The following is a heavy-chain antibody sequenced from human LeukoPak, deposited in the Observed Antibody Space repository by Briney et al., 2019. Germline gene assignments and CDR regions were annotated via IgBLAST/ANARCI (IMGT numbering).Heavy chain of an antibody. CDR1: GGSFSDYY. J-gene: IGHJ3*02. CDR3: AKDRIAVAGIDAFDI. V-gene: IGHV4-34*01. CDR2: INHSGST. Sequence: PSETLSLTCAVYGGSFSDYYWSWIRQPPGKGLEWIGEINHSGSTNYNPSLKSRVTISVDTSKNQFSLKLSSVTAADTAVYYCAKDRIAVAGIDAFDIWGQGTMVTVSS. D-gene: IGHD6-19*01.